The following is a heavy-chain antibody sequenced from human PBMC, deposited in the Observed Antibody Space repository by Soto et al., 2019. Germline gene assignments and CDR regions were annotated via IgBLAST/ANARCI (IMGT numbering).Heavy chain of an antibody. CDR2: IYYSGST. CDR1: GGSISSGDYY. J-gene: IGHJ5*02. V-gene: IGHV4-30-4*01. D-gene: IGHD6-13*01. Sequence: KSSETLSLTCTVSGGSISSGDYYWSWIRQPPGKGLEWIGYIYYSGSTYYNPSLKSRVTISVDTSKNQFSLKLSSVTAADTAVYYCASSSSSQPDWFDPWGQGTLVTVSS. CDR3: ASSSSSQPDWFDP.